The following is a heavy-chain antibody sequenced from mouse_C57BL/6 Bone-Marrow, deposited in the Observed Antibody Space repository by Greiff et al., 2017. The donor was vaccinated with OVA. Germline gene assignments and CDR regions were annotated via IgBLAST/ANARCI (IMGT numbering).Heavy chain of an antibody. CDR3: ARVYGYDDWYFDV. CDR2: IWTGGGT. Sequence: WVRQPPGKGLEWLGVIWTGGGTNYNSALKSRLSISKDNSKSQVFLKMNSLQTDDTARYYCARVYGYDDWYFDVWGTGTTVTVSS. J-gene: IGHJ1*03. D-gene: IGHD2-2*01. V-gene: IGHV2-9-1*01.